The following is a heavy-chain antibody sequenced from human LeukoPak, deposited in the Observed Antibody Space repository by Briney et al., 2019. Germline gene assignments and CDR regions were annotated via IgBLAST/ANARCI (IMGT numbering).Heavy chain of an antibody. Sequence: SETLSLTCTVSGGSISNYCLIWIRQPPGKGLEWIGYIYNSASPKYNPSLKSRVIISVDTSRTQFSLKLSSVTAADTAVYYCALGLNYYYYMDVWGKGTTVAVSS. CDR1: GGSISNYC. CDR3: ALGLNYYYYMDV. J-gene: IGHJ6*03. V-gene: IGHV4-59*01. D-gene: IGHD3-10*01. CDR2: IYNSASP.